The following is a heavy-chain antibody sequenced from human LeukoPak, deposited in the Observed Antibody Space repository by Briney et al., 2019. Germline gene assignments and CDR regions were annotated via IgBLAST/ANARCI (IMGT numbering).Heavy chain of an antibody. D-gene: IGHD3-16*01. CDR1: EFSVGSNY. CDR3: AKDDAWGRFYH. V-gene: IGHV3-23*01. CDR2: SSSIGGRT. J-gene: IGHJ1*01. Sequence: PGGSLRLSCAASEFSVGSNYMTWVRQAPGKGLEWVSGSSSIGGRTYYADSVKGRFTVTRDNSRDTLHLQMNSLRAEDTGVYYCAKDDAWGRFYHWGQGTLVTVSS.